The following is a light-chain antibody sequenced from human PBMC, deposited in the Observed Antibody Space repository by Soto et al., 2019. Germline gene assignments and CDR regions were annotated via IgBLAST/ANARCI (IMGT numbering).Light chain of an antibody. CDR3: QQYNNWWT. V-gene: IGKV3-15*01. J-gene: IGKJ1*01. CDR1: QSVDSN. Sequence: EILMTQSPATLSVSPGERATLSCRASQSVDSNLAWYQQKPGQAPRLLIYGASTRATGISARFSGSGSGTEFTLTNSSLQSEDFGVYYCQQYNNWWTFGQGTKVEI. CDR2: GAS.